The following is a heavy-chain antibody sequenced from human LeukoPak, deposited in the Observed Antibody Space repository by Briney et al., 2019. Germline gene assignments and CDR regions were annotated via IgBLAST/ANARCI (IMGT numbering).Heavy chain of an antibody. CDR3: ARDWAGYPDY. CDR2: ISYDGSNK. J-gene: IGHJ4*02. D-gene: IGHD3/OR15-3a*01. V-gene: IGHV3-30*04. CDR1: GFTFSSYA. Sequence: GGSLRLSCAASGFTFSSYAMHWVRQAPGKGLEWVAVISYDGSNKYYADSVKGRFTISRDNSKNSLYLQMNSLRAEDTAVYYCARDWAGYPDYWGQGTLVTVSS.